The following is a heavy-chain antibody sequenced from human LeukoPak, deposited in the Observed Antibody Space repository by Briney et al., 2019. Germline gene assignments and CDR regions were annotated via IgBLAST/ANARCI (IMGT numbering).Heavy chain of an antibody. CDR2: TSYDGSNK. CDR1: GFTFSSYA. J-gene: IGHJ6*02. V-gene: IGHV3-30-3*01. CDR3: ARERVGSDYYGLDV. Sequence: GGSLRLSCAASGFTFSSYAMHWVRQAPGKGLEWVAVTSYDGSNKNYADSVKGRFTISRDNTKNILYLQMNSLRAEDTALYYCARERVGSDYYGLDVWGQGTAVSVSS. D-gene: IGHD6-25*01.